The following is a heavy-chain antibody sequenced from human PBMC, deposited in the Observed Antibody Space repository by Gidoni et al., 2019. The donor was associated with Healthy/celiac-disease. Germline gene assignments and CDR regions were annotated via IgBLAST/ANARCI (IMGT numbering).Heavy chain of an antibody. CDR3: ARDLLNYDFWSGLYYYYGMDV. J-gene: IGHJ6*02. CDR2: IYSGGST. D-gene: IGHD3-3*01. Sequence: EVQLVESGGGLVQPGGSLRLSCAASGFTVSSNSLSWVRQAPGKGLEWVSVIYSGGSTYYADSVKGRFTISRDNSRNTLYLQMNSLRAEDTAVYYCARDLLNYDFWSGLYYYYGMDVWGQGTTVTVSS. CDR1: GFTVSSNS. V-gene: IGHV3-66*01.